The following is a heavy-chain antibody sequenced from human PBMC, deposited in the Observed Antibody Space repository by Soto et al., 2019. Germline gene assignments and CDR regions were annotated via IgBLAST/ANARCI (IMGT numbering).Heavy chain of an antibody. CDR3: AREIRGYSPPGDFDY. CDR2: IWYDGSEK. Sequence: GGSLRLSCAASGFTFSSHGMHWVRQTPGKGLEWVAVIWYDGSEKYYADSAKGRFTISRDNSKNTVDLQMNSLRDEDTAVYYCAREIRGYSPPGDFDYWGQGTLVTVS. V-gene: IGHV3-33*01. D-gene: IGHD5-18*01. CDR1: GFTFSSHG. J-gene: IGHJ4*02.